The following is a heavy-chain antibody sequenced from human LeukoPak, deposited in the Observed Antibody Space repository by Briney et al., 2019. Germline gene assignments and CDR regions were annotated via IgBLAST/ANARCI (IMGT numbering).Heavy chain of an antibody. CDR1: GGTFSSYA. CDR2: IIPIFGTA. J-gene: IGHJ6*02. Sequence: ASVKVSCKASGGTFSSYAISWVRQDPGQGLEWMGGIIPIFGTANYAQKFQGRVTITADESTSTAYMELSSLRSEDTAVYYCARDQGPLYGMDVWGQGTTVTVSS. V-gene: IGHV1-69*01. CDR3: ARDQGPLYGMDV.